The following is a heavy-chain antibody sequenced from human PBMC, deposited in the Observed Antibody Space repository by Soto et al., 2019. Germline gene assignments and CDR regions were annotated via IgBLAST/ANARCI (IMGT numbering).Heavy chain of an antibody. CDR2: ISGSGGST. D-gene: IGHD1-26*01. J-gene: IGHJ4*02. Sequence: PGGSLRLSCAASGFTFSSYAMSWVRQAPGKGLEWVSAISGSGGSTYYADSVKGRFTISRDNSKNTLYLQMNSLRAEDTAVYYCAKIAGATGRQPDSFDYWGQGTLVTVSS. CDR1: GFTFSSYA. V-gene: IGHV3-23*01. CDR3: AKIAGATGRQPDSFDY.